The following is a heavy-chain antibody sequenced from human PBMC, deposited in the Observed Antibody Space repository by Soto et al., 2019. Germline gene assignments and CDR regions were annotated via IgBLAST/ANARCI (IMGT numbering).Heavy chain of an antibody. CDR3: AKEQTTGAHYALDY. D-gene: IGHD2-8*02. CDR1: GVSFNSYD. CDR2: ISYDGSNT. J-gene: IGHJ4*02. V-gene: IGHV3-30*18. Sequence: GGSLRLSCAASGVSFNSYDMHWVRQAPGKGPEWVAIISYDGSNTYYSASVKGRFTISRDNSKNTLYLQMNSLRAEDTAVYFCAKEQTTGAHYALDYWSQGTLVTVSS.